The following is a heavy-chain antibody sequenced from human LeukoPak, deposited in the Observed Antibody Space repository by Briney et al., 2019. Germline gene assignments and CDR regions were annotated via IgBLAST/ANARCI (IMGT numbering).Heavy chain of an antibody. CDR3: ARLGRFLRVDYFDY. CDR2: ISSSNTI. V-gene: IGHV3-48*01. Sequence: PGGSLRLSCAASGFTFSNYAMSWVRQAPGKGLEWISYISSSNTIYYADSVKGRFTISRDNAKNSLYLQMNSLTADDTAVYYCARLGRFLRVDYFDYWGQGSLVTVSS. CDR1: GFTFSNYA. D-gene: IGHD3-10*01. J-gene: IGHJ4*02.